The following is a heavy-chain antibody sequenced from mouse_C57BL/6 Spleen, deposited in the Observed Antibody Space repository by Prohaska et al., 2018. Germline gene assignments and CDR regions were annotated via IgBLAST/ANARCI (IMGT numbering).Heavy chain of an antibody. D-gene: IGHD1-3*01. CDR3: TAPAGSSDY. CDR1: GFTFRNYC. J-gene: IGHJ2*01. Sequence: EVKLEESGGGLVQPGVSMKLSCVASGFTFRNYCMTWVLHSPEKRLEWFAQIRLKSDNYETHYAESVKERCTSSRDDSKSSVDQQKNNVRAEDTGIYYCTAPAGSSDYWGQGTTLTVSS. V-gene: IGHV6-3*01. CDR2: IRLKSDNYET.